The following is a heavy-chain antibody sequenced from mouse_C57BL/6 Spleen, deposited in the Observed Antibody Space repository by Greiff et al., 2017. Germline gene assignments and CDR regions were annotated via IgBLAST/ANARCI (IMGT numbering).Heavy chain of an antibody. D-gene: IGHD1-1*01. CDR3: ARENYYGSSDDYAMDY. CDR2: ISDGSSYT. Sequence: EVQLVQSGGGLVKPGGSLKLSCAASGFTFRSYAMSWVRQTPEKRLEWVATISDGSSYTYYPDNVKGRFTISKDNANNNLYLRMSHLESEDTAMYYCARENYYGSSDDYAMDYWGQGTSGTVSS. CDR1: GFTFRSYA. J-gene: IGHJ4*01. V-gene: IGHV5-4*01.